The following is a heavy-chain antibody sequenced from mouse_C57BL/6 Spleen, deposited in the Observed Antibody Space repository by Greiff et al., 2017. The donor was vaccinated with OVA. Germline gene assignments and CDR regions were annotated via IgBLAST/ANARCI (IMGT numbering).Heavy chain of an antibody. J-gene: IGHJ2*01. CDR3: ARSSYGSSGDYFDY. V-gene: IGHV1-18*01. CDR2: INPNNGGT. Sequence: VQLKESGPELVKPGASVKIPCKASGYTFTDYNMDWVKQSHGKSLEWIGDINPNNGGTIYNQKFKGKATLTVDKSSSTAYMELRSLTSEDTAVYYCARSSYGSSGDYFDYWGQGTTLTVSS. CDR1: GYTFTDYN. D-gene: IGHD1-1*01.